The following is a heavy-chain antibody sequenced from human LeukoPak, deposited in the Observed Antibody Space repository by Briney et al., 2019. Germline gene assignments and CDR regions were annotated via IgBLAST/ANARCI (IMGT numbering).Heavy chain of an antibody. J-gene: IGHJ3*02. Sequence: SETLSLTCTVSGGSISRYYWSWIRQPPGKGLEWIGYIYYSGSTNYNPSLKSRVTISVDTSKNQFSLKLSSVTAADTAVYYCARLWDDGGQLAPDAFDIWGQGTMVTVSS. CDR1: GGSISRYY. V-gene: IGHV4-59*01. CDR3: ARLWDDGGQLAPDAFDI. D-gene: IGHD6-13*01. CDR2: IYYSGST.